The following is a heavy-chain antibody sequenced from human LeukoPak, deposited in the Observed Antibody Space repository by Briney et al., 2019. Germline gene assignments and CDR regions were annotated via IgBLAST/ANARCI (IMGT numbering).Heavy chain of an antibody. CDR2: MNPNSGNT. V-gene: IGHV1-8*01. CDR1: GYTFTSYD. D-gene: IGHD3-9*01. J-gene: IGHJ6*02. Sequence: ASVKVSCKASGYTFTSYDINWVRQATGQGLEWMGWMNPNSGNTGYAQKFQGRVTMTRNTSISTAYMELSSLRSEDTAVYYCAGFYYDILTGYSHGMDVRGQGTTVTVSS. CDR3: AGFYYDILTGYSHGMDV.